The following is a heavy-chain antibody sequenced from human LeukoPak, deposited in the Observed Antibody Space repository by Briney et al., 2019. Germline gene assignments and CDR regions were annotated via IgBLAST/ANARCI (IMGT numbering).Heavy chain of an antibody. V-gene: IGHV4-31*03. CDR3: ARTYYYDRSGYFGY. CDR2: IYYSGGT. J-gene: IGHJ4*02. D-gene: IGHD3-22*01. Sequence: SETLSLTCTVPGGSISSGGYYWSWIRQHPGKGLEWIGYIYYSGGTYYNPSLKSRVTISADTSKNQFSLKLSSVTAADTAMYYCARTYYYDRSGYFGYWGQGTLVTVSS. CDR1: GGSISSGGYY.